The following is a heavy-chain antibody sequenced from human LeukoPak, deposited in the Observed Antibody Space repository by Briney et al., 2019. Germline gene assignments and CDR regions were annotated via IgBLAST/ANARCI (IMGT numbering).Heavy chain of an antibody. CDR2: IYHSGST. CDR3: ARPGVGSGRYGAFDI. V-gene: IGHV4-30-2*02. D-gene: IGHD5-18*01. J-gene: IGHJ3*02. Sequence: SETLSLTCTVSGGSISSGGYYWSWIRQPPGKGLEWIGYIYHSGSTYYNPSLKSRVTISVDRSKNQFSLKLTSVTAADTAVYYCARPGVGSGRYGAFDIWGQGTMVTVSS. CDR1: GGSISSGGYY.